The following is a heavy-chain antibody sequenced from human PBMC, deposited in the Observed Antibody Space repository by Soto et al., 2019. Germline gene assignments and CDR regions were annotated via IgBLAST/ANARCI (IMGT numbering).Heavy chain of an antibody. J-gene: IGHJ4*02. CDR3: AKDGSQNFGY. CDR1: GFTFSHYA. D-gene: IGHD1-26*01. V-gene: IGHV3-30*18. Sequence: QVQLVESGGGVVQPGRSLRLSCAASGFTFSHYAMHWVRQAPGKGLEWVALMSYDGSNEYYADSVKGRFTISRDNSKNTLYLQMNSLRAEDTAVYYCAKDGSQNFGYWGQGTLVTVSS. CDR2: MSYDGSNE.